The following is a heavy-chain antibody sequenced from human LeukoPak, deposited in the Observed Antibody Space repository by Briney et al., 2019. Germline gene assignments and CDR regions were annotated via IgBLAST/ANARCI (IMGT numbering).Heavy chain of an antibody. V-gene: IGHV3-33*08. CDR1: GFTFSSYA. Sequence: GRSLRLSCAASGFTFSSYAMHWVRQAPGKGLEWVAVIWYDGSNKYYADSVKGRFTISRDNSKNTLYLQMSSLRAEDTAVYYCARDPTEGGTFAYYFDYWGQGSLVTVSS. CDR3: ARDPTEGGTFAYYFDY. CDR2: IWYDGSNK. D-gene: IGHD1-26*01. J-gene: IGHJ4*02.